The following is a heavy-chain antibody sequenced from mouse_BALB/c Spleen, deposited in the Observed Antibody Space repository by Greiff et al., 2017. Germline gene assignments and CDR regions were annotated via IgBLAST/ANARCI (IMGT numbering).Heavy chain of an antibody. CDR3: ARRDYDYGGYAMDY. D-gene: IGHD2-4*01. V-gene: IGHV3-6*02. CDR1: GYSITSGYY. J-gene: IGHJ4*01. CDR2: ISYDGSN. Sequence: VQLKESGPGLVKPSQSLSLTCSVTGYSITSGYYWNWIRQFPGNKLEWMGYISYDGSNNYNPSLKNRISITRDTSKNQFFLKLNSVTTEDTATYYCARRDYDYGGYAMDYWGQGTSVTVSS.